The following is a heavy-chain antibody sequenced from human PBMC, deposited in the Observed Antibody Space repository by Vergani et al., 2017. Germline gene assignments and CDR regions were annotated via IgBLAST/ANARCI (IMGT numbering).Heavy chain of an antibody. D-gene: IGHD3-22*01. Sequence: QVQLVQSGAEVKKPGSSVKVSCKASGGTFSSYAISWVRQAPGQGLEWMGGISPSFGTANYAQKFQGRVTITADESTITAYMELSSLRSEDTAVYYCAGGGRGYYDSSGYPHWGQGTLVTVSS. CDR3: AGGGRGYYDSSGYPH. J-gene: IGHJ4*02. CDR1: GGTFSSYA. CDR2: ISPSFGTA. V-gene: IGHV1-69*01.